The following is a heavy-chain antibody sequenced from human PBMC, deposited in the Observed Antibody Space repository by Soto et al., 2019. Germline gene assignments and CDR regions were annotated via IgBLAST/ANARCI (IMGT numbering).Heavy chain of an antibody. J-gene: IGHJ4*02. D-gene: IGHD4-17*01. CDR1: GGSISSGDYY. CDR3: ARNFYGDPSPSDY. Sequence: PSETLSLTCTVSGGSISSGDYYWSWIRQHPGKGLEWIGYIYYSGSTNYNPSLKSRVTISVDTSKNQFSLKLSSVTAADTAVYYCARNFYGDPSPSDYWGQGTLVTVSS. V-gene: IGHV4-30-4*08. CDR2: IYYSGST.